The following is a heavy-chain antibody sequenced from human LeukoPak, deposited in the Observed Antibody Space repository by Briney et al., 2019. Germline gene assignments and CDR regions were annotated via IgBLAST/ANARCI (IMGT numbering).Heavy chain of an antibody. CDR2: IYYSGST. CDR1: GGSISSYY. Sequence: SETLSLTRTVSGGSISSYYWSWIRQPPGKGLEWIGYIYYSGSTNYHPSLKSRVTISVDTSKNQFSLKLSSVTAADTAVYYCASRVGVGAPFDDAFDIWGQGTMVTVSS. J-gene: IGHJ3*02. V-gene: IGHV4-59*01. CDR3: ASRVGVGAPFDDAFDI. D-gene: IGHD2-15*01.